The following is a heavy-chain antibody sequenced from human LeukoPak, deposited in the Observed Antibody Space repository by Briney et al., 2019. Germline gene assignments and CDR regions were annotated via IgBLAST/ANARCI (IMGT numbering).Heavy chain of an antibody. CDR2: IIPILGIA. CDR3: ARGSSAAGQNYFDY. CDR1: GGTFSSYA. V-gene: IGHV1-69*04. D-gene: IGHD6-13*01. Sequence: EASVKVSCKASGGTFSSYAISWVRQAPGQGLEWMGRIIPILGIANYAQKFQGRVTITADKSTSTAYMELSSLRSEDTAVYYCARGSSAAGQNYFDYWGQGTLVTVSS. J-gene: IGHJ4*02.